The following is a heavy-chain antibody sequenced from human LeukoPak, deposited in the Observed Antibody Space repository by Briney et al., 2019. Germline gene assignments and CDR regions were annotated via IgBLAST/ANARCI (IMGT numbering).Heavy chain of an antibody. D-gene: IGHD2-15*01. V-gene: IGHV1-8*03. Sequence: ASVKVSCKASGYTFTNYDINWVRQATGQGLEWMGWMNPNSGNTGYAQKFQGRVTITRNTSISTAYMELSSLRSEDTAVYYCARENCSGGSCYYYFDYWGQGTLVTVSS. J-gene: IGHJ4*02. CDR1: GYTFTNYD. CDR3: ARENCSGGSCYYYFDY. CDR2: MNPNSGNT.